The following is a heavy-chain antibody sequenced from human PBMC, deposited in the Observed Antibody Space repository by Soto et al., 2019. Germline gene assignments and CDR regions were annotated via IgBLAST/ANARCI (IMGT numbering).Heavy chain of an antibody. D-gene: IGHD5-18*01. CDR2: IYPSGGRT. Sequence: ASVKVSCKASGYTFTNYYLHWVRQAPGQGLEWLGIIYPSGGRTGYSQRLQGRVTVTRDTSTNTVYMELTNLRSDDTAVYSCATEPKESYDYDYWGPGTIVTV. CDR1: GYTFTNYY. V-gene: IGHV1-46*04. CDR3: ATEPKESYDYDY. J-gene: IGHJ4*01.